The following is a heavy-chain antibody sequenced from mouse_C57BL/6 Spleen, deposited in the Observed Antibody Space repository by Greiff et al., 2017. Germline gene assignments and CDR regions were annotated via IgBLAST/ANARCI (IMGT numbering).Heavy chain of an antibody. CDR2: IHPSDSET. Sequence: QVQLQQPGAELVRPGSSVKLSCKASGYTFTSSWMHWVKQRPIQGLEWIGNIHPSDSETHYNQKFKGKATLTVDKSSSTAYLQLSSLTSEDCAVYYYARSKGSTPVCDMDYWGQGTSVTVSS. D-gene: IGHD1-1*01. CDR1: GYTFTSSW. V-gene: IGHV1-52*01. CDR3: ARSKGSTPVCDMDY. J-gene: IGHJ4*01.